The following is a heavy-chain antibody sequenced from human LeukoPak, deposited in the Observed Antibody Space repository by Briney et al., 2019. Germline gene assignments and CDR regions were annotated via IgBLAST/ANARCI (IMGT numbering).Heavy chain of an antibody. CDR1: GFTFSSYG. CDR2: INQEGREK. CDR3: ARDGVRDGLYFDY. V-gene: IGHV3-7*01. J-gene: IGHJ4*02. D-gene: IGHD5-24*01. Sequence: QSGRSLRLSCAASGFTFSSYGMHWVRQAPGKGLEWVANINQEGREKQYVDSVKGRFTISRDNAKNSLYLQMNSLRAEDTAVYYCARDGVRDGLYFDYWGQGTLVTVSS.